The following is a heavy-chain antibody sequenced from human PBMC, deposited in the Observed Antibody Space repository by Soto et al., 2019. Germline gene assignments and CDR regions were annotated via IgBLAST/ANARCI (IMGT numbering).Heavy chain of an antibody. V-gene: IGHV4-59*01. J-gene: IGHJ5*02. Sequence: KPSETLSLTCTVSGGSISSYYWSWIRQPPGKGLEWIGYIYYSGSTNYNPSLKSRVTISVDTSKNQFSLKLSSVTAADTAVYYCARAPRVGQQLNWFDPWGQGTLVTVS. CDR1: GGSISSYY. CDR2: IYYSGST. CDR3: ARAPRVGQQLNWFDP. D-gene: IGHD6-13*01.